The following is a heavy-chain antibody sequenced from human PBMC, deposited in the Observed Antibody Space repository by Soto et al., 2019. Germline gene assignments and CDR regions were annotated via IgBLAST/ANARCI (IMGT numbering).Heavy chain of an antibody. CDR2: IYWDDDK. J-gene: IGHJ4*02. CDR1: GFSLSTSGVG. V-gene: IGHV2-5*02. D-gene: IGHD4-17*01. Sequence: QITLKESGPTLVKPTQTLTLTCTFSGFSLSTSGVGVGWIRQTPGKALAWLALIYWDDDKRYSPSLKIRLTITKDTSKNQVVLTMTNMDPVDTATYYCAHSKGVHAYGDYAWVYWGQGTLVTVSS. CDR3: AHSKGVHAYGDYAWVY.